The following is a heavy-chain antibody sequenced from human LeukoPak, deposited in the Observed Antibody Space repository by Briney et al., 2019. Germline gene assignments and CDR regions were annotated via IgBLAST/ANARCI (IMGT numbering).Heavy chain of an antibody. CDR2: ISYDGSNK. V-gene: IGHV3-30-3*01. Sequence: PGGSLRLSCAASGFTFSSYAMHWVRQAPGKGLEWVAVISYDGSNKYYADSVKGRFTISRDNSKNTLYLQMNSLRAEDTAVYYCASEEGPVDYWGQGTLVTVSS. CDR3: ASEEGPVDY. J-gene: IGHJ4*02. CDR1: GFTFSSYA.